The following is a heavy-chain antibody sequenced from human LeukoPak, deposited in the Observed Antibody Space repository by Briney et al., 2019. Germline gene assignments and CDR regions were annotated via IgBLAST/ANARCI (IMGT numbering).Heavy chain of an antibody. CDR3: ARGVQGSDY. J-gene: IGHJ4*02. V-gene: IGHV1-8*02. CDR1: GYTFTGYY. CDR2: INPNSGNT. Sequence: GASVKVSCKASGYTFTGYYMHWVRQATGQGLEWMGWINPNSGNTGSAQKFQGRVTMTRNTSISTAYMELSSLRSEDTAVYYCARGVQGSDYWGRGTLVTVSS. D-gene: IGHD3-10*01.